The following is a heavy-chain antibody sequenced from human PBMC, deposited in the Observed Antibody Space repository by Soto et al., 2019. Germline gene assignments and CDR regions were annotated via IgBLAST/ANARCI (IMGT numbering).Heavy chain of an antibody. CDR3: ARDYPGYCTGGSCNYYHGMDV. CDR2: IIPIFGTT. Sequence: QVQLVQSGAEVKKPGSSVNVSCKASGGTFSSYAISWVRQAPGQGLESMGGIIPIFGTTNYAQKFQGRVTMTADESTSTAYMELSSLRSEDTAVYYCARDYPGYCTGGSCNYYHGMDVWGQGTKVTVSS. J-gene: IGHJ6*02. V-gene: IGHV1-69*01. CDR1: GGTFSSYA. D-gene: IGHD2-15*01.